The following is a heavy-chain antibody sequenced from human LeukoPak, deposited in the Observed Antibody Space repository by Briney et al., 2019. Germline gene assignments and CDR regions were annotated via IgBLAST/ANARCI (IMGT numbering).Heavy chain of an antibody. D-gene: IGHD3-16*01. V-gene: IGHV3-30*02. CDR3: AKDSLADIDY. CDR1: GFIFSTYG. Sequence: GGSLRLSCAASGFIFSTYGMYWVRQAPGKGLEWVAFIRHDGSIKNYADSVKGRSTISRDNSKNTLYLQTNSLRAEDTAVYYCAKDSLADIDYWGQGTLVTVSS. J-gene: IGHJ4*02. CDR2: IRHDGSIK.